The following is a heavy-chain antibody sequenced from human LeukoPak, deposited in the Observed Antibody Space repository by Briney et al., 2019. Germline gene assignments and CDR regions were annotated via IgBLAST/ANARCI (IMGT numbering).Heavy chain of an antibody. CDR2: IWKDGSNK. CDR3: ARDFQWRPFDY. V-gene: IGHV3-33*01. D-gene: IGHD6-19*01. J-gene: IGHJ4*02. CDR1: GFTLSNHG. Sequence: GESLRLSCGASGFTLSNHGMEWVRQAPGKGVEWVALIWKDGSNKYYGDCVKGRFTISRDNTNNPIHLHMNSLRAEDMAMYYCARDFQWRPFDYWGQGTLVTVSS.